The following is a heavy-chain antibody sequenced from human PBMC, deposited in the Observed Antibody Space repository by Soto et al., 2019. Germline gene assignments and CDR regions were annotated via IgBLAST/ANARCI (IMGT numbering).Heavy chain of an antibody. Sequence: GGSLRLSCAASGSTFSNYWIHWVRQAPGKGPMWVSRINGVGTYTNYADSVRGRFSISRDNSENTVYLQMNSLRAEDTAMYYCVRDFRSSDFWGQGTPVTVSS. CDR2: INGVGTYT. CDR3: VRDFRSSDF. CDR1: GSTFSNYW. D-gene: IGHD3-3*01. V-gene: IGHV3-74*01. J-gene: IGHJ4*02.